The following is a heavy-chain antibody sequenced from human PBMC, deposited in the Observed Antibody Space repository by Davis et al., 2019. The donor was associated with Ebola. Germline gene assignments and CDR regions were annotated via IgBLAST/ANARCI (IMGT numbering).Heavy chain of an antibody. D-gene: IGHD2-15*01. V-gene: IGHV3-NL1*01. J-gene: IGHJ5*02. Sequence: GESLKISCAASGFTFSSYGMHWVRQAPGKGLVWVSTIHSSVGGTLYAESVKGRFTISRDNTKNTVFLQMNNLRAEDTATYFCARVLNHGDYSSNWFDPRGQGTLVTVFS. CDR2: IHSSVGGT. CDR1: GFTFSSYG. CDR3: ARVLNHGDYSSNWFDP.